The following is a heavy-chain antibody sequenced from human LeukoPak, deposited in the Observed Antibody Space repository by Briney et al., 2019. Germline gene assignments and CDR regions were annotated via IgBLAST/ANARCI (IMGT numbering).Heavy chain of an antibody. CDR1: GGSISSSSYY. V-gene: IGHV4-39*01. CDR3: ARLRPPDYIDY. Sequence: SETLSLTCTVSGGSISSSSYYWGWIRQPPGTGLEWIGSIYYSGSTYYNPSLKSRVTISVDTSKNQFSLKLSSVTAADTAVYYCARLRPPDYIDYWGQGTLVTVSS. CDR2: IYYSGST. D-gene: IGHD4/OR15-4a*01. J-gene: IGHJ4*02.